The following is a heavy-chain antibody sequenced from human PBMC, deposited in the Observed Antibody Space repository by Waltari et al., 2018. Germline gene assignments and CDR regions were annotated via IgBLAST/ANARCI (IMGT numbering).Heavy chain of an antibody. Sequence: VQLVESGGGLVKPGGSLRLSCAASGFTFSSYSMNWVRQAPGKGLECVFSISRCSGYIYYAESVKVRFTISRDNAKNSLYLQMNSLRAEDTAVYYCARDHYYDSSGYYLGTEFFDYWGQGTLVTVSS. CDR2: ISRCSGYI. CDR1: GFTFSSYS. D-gene: IGHD3-22*01. J-gene: IGHJ4*02. CDR3: ARDHYYDSSGYYLGTEFFDY. V-gene: IGHV3-21*01.